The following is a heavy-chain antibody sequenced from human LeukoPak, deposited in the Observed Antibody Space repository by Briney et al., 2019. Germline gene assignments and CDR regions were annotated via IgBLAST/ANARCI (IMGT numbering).Heavy chain of an antibody. CDR1: GGSISSYY. Sequence: PSETLSLTCTVSGGSISSYYWSWIRQPPGKGLEWIGYIYYSGSTNYNPSLKSRVTISVDTSKNQFSLKLSSVTAADTAVYYCARLVENYGDYVWFDPWGQGTLVTVPS. CDR3: ARLVENYGDYVWFDP. V-gene: IGHV4-59*08. CDR2: IYYSGST. J-gene: IGHJ5*02. D-gene: IGHD4-17*01.